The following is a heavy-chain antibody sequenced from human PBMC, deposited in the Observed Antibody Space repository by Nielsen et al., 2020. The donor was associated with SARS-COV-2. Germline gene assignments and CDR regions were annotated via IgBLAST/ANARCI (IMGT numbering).Heavy chain of an antibody. Sequence: TLSLTCTVSGGSISSSSYYWGWIRQPPGKALEWLARIDWDDDKYYSTSLKTRLTISKDTSKNQVVLTMTNMDPVDTATYYCARIHDSSGYNHWGQGTLVTVSS. CDR1: GGSISSSSYY. J-gene: IGHJ5*02. V-gene: IGHV2-70*11. CDR3: ARIHDSSGYNH. D-gene: IGHD3-22*01. CDR2: IDWDDDK.